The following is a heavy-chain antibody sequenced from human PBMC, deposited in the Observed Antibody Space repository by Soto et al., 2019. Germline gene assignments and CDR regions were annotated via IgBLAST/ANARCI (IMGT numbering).Heavy chain of an antibody. V-gene: IGHV3-33*03. CDR3: AKQSTYSGYFDY. CDR1: GFTFTSYG. D-gene: IGHD4-4*01. CDR2: IWYHGRNE. J-gene: IGHJ4*02. Sequence: GGSLRLSCAASGFTFTSYGMHWVRQAPGQGLEWVAVIWYHGRNEYYADSVKGRFTIARDNGKNSLYLQMSSLRAEDTAVYYCAKQSTYSGYFDYWGQGALVTVSS.